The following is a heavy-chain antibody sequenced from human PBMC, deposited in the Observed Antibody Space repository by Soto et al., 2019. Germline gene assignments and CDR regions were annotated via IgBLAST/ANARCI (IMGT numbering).Heavy chain of an antibody. Sequence: GGSLRLSCAASGFTFSSYSMNWVRQAPGKGLEWVSYISSSSSTIYYADSVKGRFTISRDNAKNSLYLQMNSLRAEDTAVYYCARDRSSWGIKGRKYFDYWGQGTLVTVSS. CDR3: ARDRSSWGIKGRKYFDY. J-gene: IGHJ4*02. CDR1: GFTFSSYS. CDR2: ISSSSSTI. V-gene: IGHV3-48*01. D-gene: IGHD6-13*01.